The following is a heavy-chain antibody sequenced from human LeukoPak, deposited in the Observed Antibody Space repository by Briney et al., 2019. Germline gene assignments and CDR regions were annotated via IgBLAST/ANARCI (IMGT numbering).Heavy chain of an antibody. CDR1: GFTFSYYH. J-gene: IGHJ4*02. D-gene: IGHD2-2*01. CDR3: AGPTCLRGGYCSTNS. CDR2: ISSSSDYT. Sequence: GGSLRFSCAGSGFTFSYYHMSWMGQAQGKGLEWGSYISSSSDYTNYAESVQGRFTTSRDNAKTSLYLQMDSLRAEDTAVYYCAGPTCLRGGYCSTNSWGQRTLVTVSS. V-gene: IGHV3-11*03.